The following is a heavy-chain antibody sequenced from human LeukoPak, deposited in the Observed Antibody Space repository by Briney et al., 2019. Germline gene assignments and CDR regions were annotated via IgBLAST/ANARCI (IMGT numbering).Heavy chain of an antibody. D-gene: IGHD5-12*01. CDR3: VGGYDYVADY. V-gene: IGHV4-4*07. J-gene: IGHJ4*02. CDR1: GGSISSYY. CDR2: IYTSGST. Sequence: SETLSLTCTVSGGSISSYYWSWIRQPAGKGLEWIGRIYTSGSTNYNPSLKSRVTTSVDTSKNQFSLKLSSVTAADTAVYYCVGGYDYVADYWGQGTLVTVSS.